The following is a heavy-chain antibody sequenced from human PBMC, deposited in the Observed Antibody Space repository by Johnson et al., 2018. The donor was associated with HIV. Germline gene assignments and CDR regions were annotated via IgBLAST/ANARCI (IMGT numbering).Heavy chain of an antibody. CDR1: GFTFSSYG. V-gene: IGHV3-33*01. CDR3: TTDLLRWLQGENAFDI. CDR2: IWYDGSNK. Sequence: QVQLVESGGGLAKPAWSPRLSCAASGFTFSSYGMHWVRQAPGKGLEWVAVIWYDGSNKYYADSVKGRFTISRDDSKNTLYLQMNSLKTEDTAVYYCTTDLLRWLQGENAFDIWGQGTMVTVSS. J-gene: IGHJ3*02. D-gene: IGHD5-24*01.